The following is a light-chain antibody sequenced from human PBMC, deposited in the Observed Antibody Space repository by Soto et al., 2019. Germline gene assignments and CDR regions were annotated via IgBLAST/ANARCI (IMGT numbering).Light chain of an antibody. CDR2: GAF. J-gene: IGKJ5*01. CDR3: QQRNIWPPVT. CDR1: QSVSSN. V-gene: IGKV3-11*01. Sequence: EIVMTQSPATLSVSPGERATLSCRAGQSVSSNLAWYQQKPGQAPRLLIYGAFNRATGIPARFSGSGSGTDFTLTISSLEPEDFAVYYCQQRNIWPPVTFGQGTRPEIK.